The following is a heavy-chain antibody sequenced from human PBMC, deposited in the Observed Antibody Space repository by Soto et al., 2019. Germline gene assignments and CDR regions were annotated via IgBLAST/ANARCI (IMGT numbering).Heavy chain of an antibody. V-gene: IGHV2-5*02. J-gene: IGHJ4*02. D-gene: IGHD3-10*01. CDR2: IYCDDDK. CDR1: GFSLSTSGVG. Sequence: QITLKESGPTLVKPTQTLTLTCTFSGFSLSTSGVGVGWIRQPPGKALEWLALIYCDDDKRYSPSLKSRLTITKGTCKHQVVLTETNMDPVDTATYYCSHSEGSGSYTNFDYWGQGTLVTVSS. CDR3: SHSEGSGSYTNFDY.